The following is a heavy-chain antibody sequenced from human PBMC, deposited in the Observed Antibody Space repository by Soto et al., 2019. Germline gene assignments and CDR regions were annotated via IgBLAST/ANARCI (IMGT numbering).Heavy chain of an antibody. V-gene: IGHV3-23*01. Sequence: PGGPLRLSCAASGFTFSSYAMSWVRQAPGKGLEWVSAISGSGGSTYYADSVKGRFTISRDNSKNTLYLQMNSLRAEDTAVYYCAKYDSGWYGMDVWGQGTTVTVSS. CDR2: ISGSGGST. J-gene: IGHJ6*02. D-gene: IGHD6-19*01. CDR1: GFTFSSYA. CDR3: AKYDSGWYGMDV.